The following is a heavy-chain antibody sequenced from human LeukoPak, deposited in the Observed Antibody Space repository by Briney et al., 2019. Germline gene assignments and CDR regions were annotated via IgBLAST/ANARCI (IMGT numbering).Heavy chain of an antibody. D-gene: IGHD3-22*01. Sequence: PSETLSLTCTVSGGSINNYYWSWIRHPPGKGLEWIGYIYSSGNTNYNPSLKSRVTISIDTSKNQFSLRLSSVTAADTAVYYCARLGGYYFDYWGQGILATVSS. CDR1: GGSINNYY. CDR3: ARLGGYYFDY. J-gene: IGHJ4*02. CDR2: IYSSGNT. V-gene: IGHV4-59*01.